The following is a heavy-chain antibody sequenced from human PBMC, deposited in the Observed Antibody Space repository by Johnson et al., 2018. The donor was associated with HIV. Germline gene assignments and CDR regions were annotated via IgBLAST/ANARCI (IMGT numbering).Heavy chain of an antibody. Sequence: KGLEWVSGISWNGGDTGYADSVKGRFTISRDNSKNTLYLQMNSLRAEDTAVYYCARDHSRDEAFDIWGQGTMVTVSS. J-gene: IGHJ3*02. V-gene: IGHV3-20*03. CDR3: ARDHSRDEAFDI. D-gene: IGHD5-24*01. CDR2: ISWNGGDT.